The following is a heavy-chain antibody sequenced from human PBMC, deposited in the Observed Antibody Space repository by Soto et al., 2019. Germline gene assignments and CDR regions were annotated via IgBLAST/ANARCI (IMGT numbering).Heavy chain of an antibody. CDR1: GFTVSSNY. CDR3: ARDTYAYIWSRKPFDH. D-gene: IGHD3-16*01. Sequence: EVQLVESGGGLVQPGGSLRLSCAASGFTVSSNYMSWVRQAPGKGLEWVSVIYSGGSTYYADSVKGRFTISRDNSKNTLHHQMKRLRDGDTAVYYCARDTYAYIWSRKPFDHCGQGTLVNGSS. V-gene: IGHV3-66*01. J-gene: IGHJ5*02. CDR2: IYSGGST.